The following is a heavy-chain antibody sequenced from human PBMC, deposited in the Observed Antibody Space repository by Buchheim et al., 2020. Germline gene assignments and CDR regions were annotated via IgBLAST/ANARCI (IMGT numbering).Heavy chain of an antibody. CDR2: INHSGST. J-gene: IGHJ4*02. V-gene: IGHV4-34*01. D-gene: IGHD3-3*01. CDR3: ARVDYDFWRAFDY. CDR1: GGSFSGYY. Sequence: QVQLQQWGAGLLKPSETLSLTCAVYGGSFSGYYWSWIRQPPGKGLEWIGEINHSGSTNYNPSLKSRVTISVDTSKNQFSLKLSSVTAADTAVYYCARVDYDFWRAFDYWGQGTL.